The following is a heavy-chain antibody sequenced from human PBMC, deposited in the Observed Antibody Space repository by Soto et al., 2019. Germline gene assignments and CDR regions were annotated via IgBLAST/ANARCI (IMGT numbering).Heavy chain of an antibody. CDR3: ARSSSYSSTLDY. Sequence: PSETLSLTCTVSGGSISSGGYYWGWIRQHPGKGLEWIGYIYYSGSTYYNPSLKSRVTISVDTSKNQFSLKLSSVTAADTAVYCCARSSSYSSTLDYWGQGTLVTVSS. J-gene: IGHJ4*02. CDR2: IYYSGST. V-gene: IGHV4-31*03. D-gene: IGHD6-13*01. CDR1: GGSISSGGYY.